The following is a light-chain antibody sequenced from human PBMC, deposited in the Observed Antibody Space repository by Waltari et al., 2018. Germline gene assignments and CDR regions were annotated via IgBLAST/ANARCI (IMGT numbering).Light chain of an antibody. CDR2: KAS. CDR1: QSISKW. Sequence: DIQMTQSPSTLSASVGDRVSFSCRASQSISKWLACYQQKPGKLPKLLIYKASTLESGVPSRFSGSGSGTEFTLTISSLQPEDFATYYCQQYNSYSLLSFGGGTKVEIK. CDR3: QQYNSYSLLS. V-gene: IGKV1-5*03. J-gene: IGKJ4*01.